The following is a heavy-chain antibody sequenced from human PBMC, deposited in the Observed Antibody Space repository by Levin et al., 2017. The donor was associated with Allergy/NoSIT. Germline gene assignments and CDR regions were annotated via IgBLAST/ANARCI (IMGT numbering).Heavy chain of an antibody. CDR2: ISSSSSTI. CDR1: GFTFSSYS. Sequence: QPGGSLRLSCAASGFTFSSYSMNWVRQAPGKGLEWVSYISSSSSTIYYADSVKGRFTISRDNAKNSLYLQMNSLRAEDTAVYYCAREMGGSSGWIRDRHYYYGMDVWGQGTTVTVSS. D-gene: IGHD6-19*01. J-gene: IGHJ6*02. CDR3: AREMGGSSGWIRDRHYYYGMDV. V-gene: IGHV3-48*01.